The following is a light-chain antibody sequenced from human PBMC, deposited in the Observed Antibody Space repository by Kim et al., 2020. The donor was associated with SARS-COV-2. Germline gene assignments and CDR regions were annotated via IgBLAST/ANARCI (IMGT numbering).Light chain of an antibody. V-gene: IGKV3-20*01. CDR3: QQYGSASD. J-gene: IGKJ2*01. CDR1: QSVTRNS. Sequence: SLAPWERVTLACWASQSVTRNSLAWYQQKAGQAPRLLIYATSHRAIGIPDRCSGSGSGTDFTLTISRLEPEDFAMYYCQQYGSASDFGQGTKLEI. CDR2: ATS.